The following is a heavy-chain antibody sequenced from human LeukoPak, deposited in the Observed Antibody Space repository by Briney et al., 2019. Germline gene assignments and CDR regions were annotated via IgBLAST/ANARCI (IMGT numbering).Heavy chain of an antibody. V-gene: IGHV3-7*01. CDR2: IKQDGSEK. D-gene: IGHD1-1*01. CDR3: AREGKQDWNDGDGMDV. Sequence: GGSLRLSCAASGFTFSSYWMSWVRQAPGKGLEWVANIKQDGSEKYYVDSVKGRFTISRDNSKNTLYLQMNSLRAEDTAVYYCAREGKQDWNDGDGMDVWGQGTTVTVSS. CDR1: GFTFSSYW. J-gene: IGHJ6*02.